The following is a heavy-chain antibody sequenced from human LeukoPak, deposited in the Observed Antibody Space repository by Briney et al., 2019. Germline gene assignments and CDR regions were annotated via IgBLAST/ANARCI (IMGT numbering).Heavy chain of an antibody. CDR1: GYTFTGYY. V-gene: IGHV1-2*02. CDR3: ARGGSAAAAYDY. CDR2: INPNCGGT. Sequence: GASVKVSCKASGYTFTGYYMHWVRQAPGQGLEWMGWINPNCGGTNYAQKFQGRVTMTRDTSISTAYMELSRLRSDDTAVYYCARGGSAAAAYDYWGQGTLVTVSS. D-gene: IGHD6-13*01. J-gene: IGHJ4*02.